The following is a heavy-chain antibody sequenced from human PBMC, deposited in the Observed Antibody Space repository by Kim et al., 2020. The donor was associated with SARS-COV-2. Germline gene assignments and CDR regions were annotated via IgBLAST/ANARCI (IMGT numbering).Heavy chain of an antibody. Sequence: GGSLRLSCAASGFTFGDYAMHWVRQAPGKGLEWVSGISWNSGSIGYADSVKGRFTLSRDNAKNSLYLQMNSLRAEDTALYYCAKEGVGATHFDYWGQGTLVTVSS. D-gene: IGHD1-26*01. V-gene: IGHV3-9*01. CDR2: ISWNSGSI. CDR1: GFTFGDYA. CDR3: AKEGVGATHFDY. J-gene: IGHJ4*02.